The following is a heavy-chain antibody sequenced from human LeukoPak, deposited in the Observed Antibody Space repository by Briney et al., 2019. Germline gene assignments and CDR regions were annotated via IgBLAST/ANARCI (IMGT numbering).Heavy chain of an antibody. V-gene: IGHV3-33*01. CDR1: GFTFSSYG. Sequence: GRSLRLSCAASGFTFSSYGMHWVRQAPGKGLEWVAVIWYDGSNEYYADSVKGRFTISRDNSKNTLYLQMNSLRAEDTAVYYCARGVDLSYYYGMDVWGQGTTVTVSS. J-gene: IGHJ6*02. CDR3: ARGVDLSYYYGMDV. D-gene: IGHD3-10*01. CDR2: IWYDGSNE.